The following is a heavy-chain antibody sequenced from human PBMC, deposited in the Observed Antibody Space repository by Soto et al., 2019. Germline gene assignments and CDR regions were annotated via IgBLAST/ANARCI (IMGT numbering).Heavy chain of an antibody. Sequence: QITLKESGPTLVKPTQTLTLTCTFSGFSLTTSGVGVGWIRQPPGKALEWLALIYWDDDKRYSPSLKSRLTITRDASKTQVVLTMTNMDPVDTATYYCLSRAEPPRGGYSFDYWGQGTLVTVSS. D-gene: IGHD1-26*01. J-gene: IGHJ4*02. CDR1: GFSLTTSGVG. CDR2: IYWDDDK. V-gene: IGHV2-5*02. CDR3: LSRAEPPRGGYSFDY.